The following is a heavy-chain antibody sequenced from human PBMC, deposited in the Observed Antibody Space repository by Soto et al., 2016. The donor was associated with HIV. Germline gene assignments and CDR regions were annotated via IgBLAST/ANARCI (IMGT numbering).Heavy chain of an antibody. CDR3: ARSPRLWFGESNFDY. CDR2: INPNSGGT. CDR1: GYTLTELS. Sequence: QVQLVQSGAEVKKPGASVKVSCKVSGYTLTELSMHWVRQAPGQGLEWMGWINPNSGGTNYAQKFQGRVTMTRDTSISTAYMELSRLRSDDTAVYYCARSPRLWFGESNFDYWGQGTLVTVSS. V-gene: IGHV1-2*02. D-gene: IGHD3-10*01. J-gene: IGHJ4*02.